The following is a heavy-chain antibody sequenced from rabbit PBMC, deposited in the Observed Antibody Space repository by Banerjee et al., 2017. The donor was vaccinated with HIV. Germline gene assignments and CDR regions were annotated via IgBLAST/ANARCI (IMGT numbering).Heavy chain of an antibody. D-gene: IGHD2-1*01. CDR2: IYTGSSGNT. Sequence: QEQLEESGGDLVKPEGSLTLTCKASGFDFSGSYWICWVRQAPGKRPEWIACIYTGSSGNTDYASWAKGRFTISKTSSTTVTLQMTSLTAADTATYFCARDSNYDDYGDRHFNLWGPGTLVTVS. V-gene: IGHV1S45*01. CDR3: ARDSNYDDYGDRHFNL. J-gene: IGHJ4*01. CDR1: GFDFSGSYW.